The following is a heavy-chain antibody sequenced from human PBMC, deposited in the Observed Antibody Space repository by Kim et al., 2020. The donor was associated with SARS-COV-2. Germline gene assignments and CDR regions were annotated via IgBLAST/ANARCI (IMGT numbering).Heavy chain of an antibody. CDR1: GFTFSIYG. D-gene: IGHD2-21*01. J-gene: IGHJ4*02. CDR2: MSFDGQNR. Sequence: GGSLRLSCATSGFTFSIYGMHWARQAPGKGLEWVAYMSFDGQNRDYAESVKGRFTISRDNSRNTLSLQMNSLRAEDTAVYYCVKKGPDAERGGAPDFWGQGTRVTVSS. V-gene: IGHV3-30*18. CDR3: VKKGPDAERGGAPDF.